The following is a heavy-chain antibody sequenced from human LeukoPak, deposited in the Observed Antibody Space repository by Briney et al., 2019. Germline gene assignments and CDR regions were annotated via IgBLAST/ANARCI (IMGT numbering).Heavy chain of an antibody. CDR1: GGSISSSSYY. CDR3: ARGPYQLPEAGKYYYYGMDV. Sequence: KASETLSLTCTVSGGSISSSSYYWGWIRQPPGKGLEWIGSIYYSGSTYYNPSLKSRVTISVDTSKNQFSLKLSSVTAADTAVYYCARGPYQLPEAGKYYYYGMDVWGQGTTVTVSS. CDR2: IYYSGST. D-gene: IGHD2-2*01. V-gene: IGHV4-39*01. J-gene: IGHJ6*02.